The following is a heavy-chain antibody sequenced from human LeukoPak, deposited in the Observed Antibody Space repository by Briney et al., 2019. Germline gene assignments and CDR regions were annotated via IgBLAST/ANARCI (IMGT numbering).Heavy chain of an antibody. CDR1: GGSFSGYY. J-gene: IGHJ2*01. Sequence: SETLSLTCAVYGGSFSGYYWSWIRQPPGKGLEWIGEINHSGSTNYNPSLKSRVTISVDTSKNQFSLQLNSVTPEDTAVYYCARSPRRDGYNREDLCWYFDLWGRGTLVTVSS. CDR3: ARSPRRDGYNREDLCWYFDL. V-gene: IGHV4-34*01. D-gene: IGHD5-24*01. CDR2: INHSGST.